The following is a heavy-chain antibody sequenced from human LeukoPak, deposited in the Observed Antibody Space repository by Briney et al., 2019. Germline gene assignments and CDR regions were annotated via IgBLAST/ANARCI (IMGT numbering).Heavy chain of an antibody. V-gene: IGHV4-39*01. Sequence: PSETLSLTCTVSGGSISSSGYFWGWIRQPPGKGLEWIGTIYYSGSSYYNPSLKSRVTISVDASKNQFSLKLSSVTAADTAVYYCAGRVYYDSSGYEYYFDYWGQGTLVTVSS. D-gene: IGHD3-22*01. CDR2: IYYSGSS. CDR3: AGRVYYDSSGYEYYFDY. CDR1: GGSISSSGYF. J-gene: IGHJ4*02.